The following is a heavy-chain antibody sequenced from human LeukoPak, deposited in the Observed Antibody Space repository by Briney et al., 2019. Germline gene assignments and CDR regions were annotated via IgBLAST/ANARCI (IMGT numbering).Heavy chain of an antibody. CDR1: GFTVSSSF. CDR3: ASARWGWELLPAPLPDY. V-gene: IGHV3-53*05. D-gene: IGHD1-26*01. Sequence: GGSLRLSCAASGFTVSSSFIYWVRRAPGKGLEWVSFIHRDDKTYYADSVKGRFTISRDNSKNTLYLQMNSLRAEDTAVYYCASARWGWELLPAPLPDYWGQGTLVTVSS. J-gene: IGHJ4*02. CDR2: IHRDDKT.